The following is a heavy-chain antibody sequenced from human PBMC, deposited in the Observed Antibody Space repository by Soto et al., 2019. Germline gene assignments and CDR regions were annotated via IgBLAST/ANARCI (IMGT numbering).Heavy chain of an antibody. D-gene: IGHD3-3*01. CDR1: GYTFTGYY. V-gene: IGHV1-2*02. J-gene: IGHJ6*02. CDR2: INPNSGGT. CDR3: CRAHWTHGMDV. Sequence: QVQLVQSGAEVKKPGASVKVSCKASGYTFTGYYMHWVRQAPGQGLEWMGWINPNSGGTNNAQKFQGRVTMTRDTSISTAYMELSRLRSDDTAVYYCCRAHWTHGMDVWGQGTTVTVSS.